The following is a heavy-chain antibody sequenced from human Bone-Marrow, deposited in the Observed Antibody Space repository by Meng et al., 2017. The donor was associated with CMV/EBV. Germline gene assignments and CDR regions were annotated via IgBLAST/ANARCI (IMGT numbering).Heavy chain of an antibody. CDR3: ARTNNRFEYSSSGAGMDV. CDR2: IYYSGST. J-gene: IGHJ6*02. CDR1: GGSISSYY. Sequence: SETLSLTCTVSGGSISSYYWSWIRQPPGKGLEWIGYIYYSGSTHYNPSLKSRVTISVDTSKNQFSLKLSSVTAADTAVYYCARTNNRFEYSSSGAGMDVWGQGTTVTVSS. V-gene: IGHV4-59*01. D-gene: IGHD6-6*01.